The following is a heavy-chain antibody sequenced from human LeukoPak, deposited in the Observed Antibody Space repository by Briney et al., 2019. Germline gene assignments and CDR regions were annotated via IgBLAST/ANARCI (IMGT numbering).Heavy chain of an antibody. Sequence: GGSLRLSCAASGFTFSSYEMNWVSQAPGKGLEWVSYISSSGSTIYYADSVKGRFTISRDNAKNSLYLQMNSLRAEDTAVYYCARVGDKFATTDFDYWGQGTLVTVSS. V-gene: IGHV3-48*03. CDR3: ARVGDKFATTDFDY. CDR2: ISSSGSTI. D-gene: IGHD3-3*01. J-gene: IGHJ4*02. CDR1: GFTFSSYE.